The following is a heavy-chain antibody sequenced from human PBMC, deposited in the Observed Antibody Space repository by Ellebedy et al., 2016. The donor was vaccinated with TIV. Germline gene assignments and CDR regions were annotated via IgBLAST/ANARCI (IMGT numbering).Heavy chain of an antibody. D-gene: IGHD5-24*01. V-gene: IGHV3-74*01. CDR1: GFTFSNYW. CDR3: ATDLRYDGFAVGWFDS. Sequence: GESLKISCAASGFTFSNYWMHWVRQAPGKGLAWVSRVDFDGTTTDYADSVKGRFTISRDNAKNTIYLHMSSLRVEDTAVYYCATDLRYDGFAVGWFDSWGQGALVSISP. J-gene: IGHJ5*01. CDR2: VDFDGTTT.